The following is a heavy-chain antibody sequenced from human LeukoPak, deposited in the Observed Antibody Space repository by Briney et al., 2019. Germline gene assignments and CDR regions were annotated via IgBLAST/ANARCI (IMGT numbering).Heavy chain of an antibody. J-gene: IGHJ4*02. V-gene: IGHV1-18*01. Sequence: ASVKVSCKASGGTFSSYAITWVRQAPGQGLEWMGWISPYNGNTNYAQRFQGRVTMTTDTSTTTAYMELRSLTSDDTAVYYCASSANSYGFDWGQGTLVTVSS. CDR1: GGTFSSYA. CDR3: ASSANSYGFD. D-gene: IGHD5-18*01. CDR2: ISPYNGNT.